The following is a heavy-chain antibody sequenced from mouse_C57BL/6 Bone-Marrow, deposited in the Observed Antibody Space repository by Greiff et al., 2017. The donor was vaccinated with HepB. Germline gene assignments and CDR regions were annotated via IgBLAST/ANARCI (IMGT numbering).Heavy chain of an antibody. CDR3: AGGLDY. V-gene: IGHV5-17*01. J-gene: IGHJ2*01. Sequence: EVQRVESGGGLVKPGGSLKLSCAASVFTFSDYGMHWVRQAPEKGLEWVAYISSGSSTIYYADTVKGRFTISRDNAKNTLFLQMTSLRSEDTAMYYCAGGLDYWGQGTTLTVSS. CDR1: VFTFSDYG. CDR2: ISSGSSTI.